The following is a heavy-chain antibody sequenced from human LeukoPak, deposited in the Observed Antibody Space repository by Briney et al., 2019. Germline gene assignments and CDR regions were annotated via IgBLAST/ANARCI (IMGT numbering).Heavy chain of an antibody. CDR2: IYYSGST. V-gene: IGHV4-59*12. CDR1: GGSISSYY. D-gene: IGHD2-2*01. Sequence: KPSETLSLTCTVSGGSISSYYWSWIRQPPGKGLEWIGYIYYSGSTNYNPSLKSRVTISVDRSKNQFSLKLSSVTAADTAVYYCAAGYCSSTNCSPFDPWGQGTLVTVSS. CDR3: AAGYCSSTNCSPFDP. J-gene: IGHJ5*02.